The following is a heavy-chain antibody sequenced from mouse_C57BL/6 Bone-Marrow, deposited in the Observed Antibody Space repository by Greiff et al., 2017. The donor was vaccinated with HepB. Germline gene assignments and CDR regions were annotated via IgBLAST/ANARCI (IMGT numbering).Heavy chain of an antibody. J-gene: IGHJ3*01. CDR2: IDPEDGDT. CDR1: GFNIKDYY. CDR3: TRPYYYGSRESPFAY. D-gene: IGHD1-1*01. Sequence: EVKLEESGAELVRPGASVKLSCTASGFNIKDYYMHWVKQRPEQGLEWIGRIDPEDGDTEYAPKFQGKATMTADTSSNTAYLQLSSLTSEDTAVYYCTRPYYYGSRESPFAYWGQGTLVTVSA. V-gene: IGHV14-1*01.